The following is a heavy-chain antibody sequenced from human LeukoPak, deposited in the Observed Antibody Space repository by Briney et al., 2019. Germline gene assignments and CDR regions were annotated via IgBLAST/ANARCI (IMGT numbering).Heavy chain of an antibody. V-gene: IGHV1-2*02. J-gene: IGHJ4*02. CDR3: ARGLYYYGSGSPNDY. CDR1: GYTFTGYY. Sequence: ASVKVSCKAAGYTFTGYYMHWVRQAPGHGLEWMGWINPNPNSGGTNYARNFQGRVTMTRDMSISTAYMELSSLRSDDTAVYYCARGLYYYGSGSPNDYWGQGTLVTVSS. CDR2: INPNPNSGGT. D-gene: IGHD3-10*01.